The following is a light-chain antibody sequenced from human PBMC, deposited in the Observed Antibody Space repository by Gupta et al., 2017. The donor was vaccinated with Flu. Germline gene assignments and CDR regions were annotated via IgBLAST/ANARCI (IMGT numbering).Light chain of an antibody. CDR3: SSYTSSSTLV. Sequence: QAALTQPASVSGSAGQSITISCTGTSSDVGGYNYVSWYQQYPGKAPKLLISEVSNRPSGVSNRFSGSKFGNTASLTISGLQAEDEADYYCSSYTSSSTLVFGGGTKLTVL. J-gene: IGLJ3*02. V-gene: IGLV2-14*01. CDR2: EVS. CDR1: SSDVGGYNY.